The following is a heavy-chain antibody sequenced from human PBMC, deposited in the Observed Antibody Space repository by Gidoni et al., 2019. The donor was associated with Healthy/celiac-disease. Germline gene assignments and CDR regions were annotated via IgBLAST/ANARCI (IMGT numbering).Heavy chain of an antibody. CDR2: ISYDGSNK. V-gene: IGHV3-30*18. J-gene: IGHJ4*02. CDR3: AKATVEMATTPLDY. Sequence: AASGFTFSSYGMHWVRQAPGKGLEWVAVISYDGSNKYYADSVKGRFTISRDNSKNTLYLQMNSLRAEDTAVYYCAKATVEMATTPLDYWGQGTLVTVSS. D-gene: IGHD1-1*01. CDR1: GFTFSSYG.